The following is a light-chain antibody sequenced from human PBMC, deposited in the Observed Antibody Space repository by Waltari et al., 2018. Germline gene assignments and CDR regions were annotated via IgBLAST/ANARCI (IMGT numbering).Light chain of an antibody. J-gene: IGKJ2*01. Sequence: DIQMTQSPSSLSASVGDKVTTTCRASQSISTSLNWYQQKSGKAPKLLILAASSLQTGVPLRFSGSGSGTDFTLTISSLQLEDFATYYCQQSYSTPMYTFGQGTKLEVK. V-gene: IGKV1-39*01. CDR1: QSISTS. CDR2: AAS. CDR3: QQSYSTPMYT.